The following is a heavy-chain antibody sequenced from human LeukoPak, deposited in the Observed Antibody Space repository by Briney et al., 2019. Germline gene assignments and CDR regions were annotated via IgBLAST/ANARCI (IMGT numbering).Heavy chain of an antibody. CDR2: ISSSSSTI. Sequence: GGSLRLSCAASGFTFSSYNMNWVRQAPGKGLEWVSYISSSSSTIYYADSVKGRFTISRDNSKNTLYLQMNSLRAEDTAVYYCAKIRHYYDSSGSFDYWGQGTLVTVSS. J-gene: IGHJ4*02. CDR3: AKIRHYYDSSGSFDY. V-gene: IGHV3-48*01. CDR1: GFTFSSYN. D-gene: IGHD3-22*01.